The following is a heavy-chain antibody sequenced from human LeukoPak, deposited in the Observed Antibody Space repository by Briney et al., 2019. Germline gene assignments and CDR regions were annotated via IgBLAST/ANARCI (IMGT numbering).Heavy chain of an antibody. V-gene: IGHV1-18*01. CDR1: GYTFTSYG. CDR3: ARDSCTNGVCYPDY. Sequence: GASVKVSCKASGYTFTSYGINWVRQAPGQGLEWMGWISAYNGNTNYAQKLQGRVTMTTDTSTSTAYMEPRSLRADDTAVYYCARDSCTNGVCYPDYWGQGTLVTVSS. J-gene: IGHJ4*02. D-gene: IGHD2-8*01. CDR2: ISAYNGNT.